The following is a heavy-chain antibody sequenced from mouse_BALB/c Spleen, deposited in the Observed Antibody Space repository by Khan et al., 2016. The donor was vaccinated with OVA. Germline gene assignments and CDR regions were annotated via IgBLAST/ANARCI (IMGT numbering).Heavy chain of an antibody. CDR1: GFSLTSYG. D-gene: IGHD1-3*01. Sequence: QVQLKESGPGLVAPSQSLSITCTVSGFSLTSYGVHWVRQPPGKGLEWLGVICAGGSTNYNSSLMSSLSISKDNSKSQVFLKMSSLQTDDTAMYYCARLEDIWGQGTTLTVSS. V-gene: IGHV2-9*02. CDR2: ICAGGST. CDR3: ARLEDI. J-gene: IGHJ2*01.